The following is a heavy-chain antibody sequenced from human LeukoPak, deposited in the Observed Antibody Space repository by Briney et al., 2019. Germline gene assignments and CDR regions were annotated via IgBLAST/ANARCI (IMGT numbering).Heavy chain of an antibody. D-gene: IGHD6-13*01. V-gene: IGHV4-34*01. CDR2: INHSGST. CDR1: GGSFSGYY. J-gene: IGHJ2*01. CDR3: ARHRGRITATGGRYFDL. Sequence: PSETLSLTCAVYGGSFSGYYWSWIRQPPGKGLEWIGEINHSGSTNYNPSLKSRVTISVDTSKNQFSLILSSVTAADSAVYYCARHRGRITATGGRYFDLWGRGTLVTVSS.